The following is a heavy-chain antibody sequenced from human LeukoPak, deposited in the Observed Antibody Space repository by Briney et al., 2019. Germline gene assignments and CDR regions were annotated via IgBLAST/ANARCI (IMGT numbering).Heavy chain of an antibody. CDR3: ARARRDSGSYFDY. D-gene: IGHD1-26*01. CDR1: GFTFSDYY. CDR2: ISSSGSTI. Sequence: PGGSLRLSCTASGFTFSDYYMSWIRQAPGKGLEWVSYISSSGSTIYYADSVKGRFTISRDNAKNSLYLQMNSLRAEDTAVYYCARARRDSGSYFDYWGQGTLVTVSS. V-gene: IGHV3-11*01. J-gene: IGHJ4*02.